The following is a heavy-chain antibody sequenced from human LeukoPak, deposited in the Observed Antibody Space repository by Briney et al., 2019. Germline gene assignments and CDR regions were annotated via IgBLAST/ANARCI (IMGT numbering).Heavy chain of an antibody. CDR2: ISSSSSYI. J-gene: IGHJ3*02. Sequence: GGSLRLSCAASGFTFSSYSMNWVRQAPGKGLEWVSSISSSSSYIYYADSVKGRFTISRDNAKNSLYLQMNSLRAEDTAAYYCARGIYDYGTNDAFDIWGQGTMVTVSS. CDR3: ARGIYDYGTNDAFDI. D-gene: IGHD3-16*01. CDR1: GFTFSSYS. V-gene: IGHV3-21*01.